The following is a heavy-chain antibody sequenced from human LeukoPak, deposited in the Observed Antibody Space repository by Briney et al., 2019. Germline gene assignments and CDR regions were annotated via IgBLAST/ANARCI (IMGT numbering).Heavy chain of an antibody. Sequence: PSQTLSLTCVVSGGSITSGGYCCSWIRQPPGNGLEWNGYIFHRGSTYYNPSLKSRVTISVDRSKNQFSLKLSSVTAADTAVYYCARTTYYYDSSGYNEAFDIWGQGTMVTVSS. CDR2: IFHRGST. CDR1: GGSITSGGYC. J-gene: IGHJ3*02. V-gene: IGHV4-30-2*01. D-gene: IGHD3-22*01. CDR3: ARTTYYYDSSGYNEAFDI.